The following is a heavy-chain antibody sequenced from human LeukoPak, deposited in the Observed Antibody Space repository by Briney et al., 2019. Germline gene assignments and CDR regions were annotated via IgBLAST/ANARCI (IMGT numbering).Heavy chain of an antibody. CDR2: INSDGSST. CDR3: ARWVPWYYYGSGSYYEGYFDY. J-gene: IGHJ4*02. Sequence: PGGSLRLSCAASVFTFSSYWMHWVRQAPGKGLVWVSRINSDGSSTSYADSVKGRFTISRDNAKNTLYLQMNSLRAEDTAVYCCARWVPWYYYGSGSYYEGYFDYWGQGTLITVSS. D-gene: IGHD3-10*01. CDR1: VFTFSSYW. V-gene: IGHV3-74*01.